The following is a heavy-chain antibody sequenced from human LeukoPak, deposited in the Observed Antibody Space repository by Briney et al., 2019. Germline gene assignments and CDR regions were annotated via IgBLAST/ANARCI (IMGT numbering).Heavy chain of an antibody. CDR3: ARGLAYYGSGSFFDY. V-gene: IGHV1-69*02. CDR1: GGTFSSYT. CDR2: IIPILGIA. D-gene: IGHD3-10*01. J-gene: IGHJ4*02. Sequence: SVKVSCKASGGTFSSYTISWVRQAPGQGLEWMGRIIPILGIANYAQKFQGRVTITADKSTSTAYMELSSLRSEDTAVYYCARGLAYYGSGSFFDYWGQGTLVTVSS.